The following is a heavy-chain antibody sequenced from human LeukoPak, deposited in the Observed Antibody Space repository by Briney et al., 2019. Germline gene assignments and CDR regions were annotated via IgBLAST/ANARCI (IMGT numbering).Heavy chain of an antibody. Sequence: SGGSLRLSCAGSGFTFSDYAMSWVRQAPGKGLEWVSSISASGATTYYVDSVKGRFTISRDNSQNTLFLQMNSLRAEDTAVYYCQKEGTQGAHYYMDVWGKGTTVIVSS. CDR3: QKEGTQGAHYYMDV. J-gene: IGHJ6*03. CDR2: ISASGATT. CDR1: GFTFSDYA. D-gene: IGHD1-1*01. V-gene: IGHV3-23*01.